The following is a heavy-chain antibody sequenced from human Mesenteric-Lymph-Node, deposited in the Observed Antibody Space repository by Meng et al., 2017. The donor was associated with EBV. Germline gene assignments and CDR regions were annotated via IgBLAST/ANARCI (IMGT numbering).Heavy chain of an antibody. D-gene: IGHD3-22*01. Sequence: GERKEWGVGLFKPSETLSLSCVIYGWAFSGQYCGWIRQPPGKGLEWIGELNSSGNTNYNPFFKGRVTISVETSKKQFSLKLSSVTAADTAVYYCARGLGAPNLYYDSNALDYWGQGTLVTVSS. V-gene: IGHV4-34*01. CDR2: LNSSGNT. J-gene: IGHJ4*02. CDR1: GWAFSGQY. CDR3: ARGLGAPNLYYDSNALDY.